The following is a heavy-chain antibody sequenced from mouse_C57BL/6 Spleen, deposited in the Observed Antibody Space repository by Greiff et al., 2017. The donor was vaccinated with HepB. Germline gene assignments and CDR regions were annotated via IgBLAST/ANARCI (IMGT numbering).Heavy chain of an antibody. D-gene: IGHD1-1*01. V-gene: IGHV1-81*01. CDR1: GYTFTSYG. J-gene: IGHJ3*01. Sequence: QVQLQQSGAELARPGASVKLSCKASGYTFTSYGISWVKQRTGQGLEWIGEIYPRSGNTYYNEKFKGKATLTADKSSSTAYMELRSLTSEDSAVYFCARFDYGSSCWFAYWGQGTLVTVSA. CDR2: IYPRSGNT. CDR3: ARFDYGSSCWFAY.